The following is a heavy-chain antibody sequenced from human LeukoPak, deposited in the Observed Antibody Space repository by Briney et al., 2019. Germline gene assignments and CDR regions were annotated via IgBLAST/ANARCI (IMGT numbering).Heavy chain of an antibody. CDR2: IIPIFGTA. CDR1: GYTFTSYG. CDR3: ARHLAYCGGDCYYFDY. V-gene: IGHV1-69*13. J-gene: IGHJ4*02. Sequence: GASVKVSCKASGYTFTSYGIIWVRQAPGQGLEWMGGIIPIFGTANYAQKFQGRVTITADESTSTAYMELSSLRSEDTAVYYCARHLAYCGGDCYYFDYWGQGTLVTVSS. D-gene: IGHD2-21*02.